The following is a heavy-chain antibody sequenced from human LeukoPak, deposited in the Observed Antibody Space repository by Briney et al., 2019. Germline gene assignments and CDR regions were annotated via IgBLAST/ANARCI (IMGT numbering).Heavy chain of an antibody. CDR2: FDPEKGET. CDR1: GYTLTGLV. V-gene: IGHV1-24*01. J-gene: IGHJ6*04. D-gene: IGHD3-10*01. CDR3: ATGRNFGGYYYGMDV. Sequence: ASVKVSCEASGYTLTGLVVHWVRQAPGKGLEWLGGFDPEKGETLYAQKFQGRVTMSEDTSTDTPYMELTSLRSEDTAVYYCATGRNFGGYYYGMDVWGKGTTVTVSS.